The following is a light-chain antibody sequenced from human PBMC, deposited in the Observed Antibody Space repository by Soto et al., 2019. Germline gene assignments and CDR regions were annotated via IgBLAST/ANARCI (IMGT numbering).Light chain of an antibody. Sequence: QSVLTQPPSVSAAPGQKVTISCSGRSSKIGNNYVFWYQQLPGTAPKLLIYDNDKRPSGIPDRFSGSKSGTSATLGITGLQTGDEADYYCATWDRSLSVGVFGGGTKLTVL. CDR2: DND. V-gene: IGLV1-51*01. CDR3: ATWDRSLSVGV. J-gene: IGLJ2*01. CDR1: SSKIGNNY.